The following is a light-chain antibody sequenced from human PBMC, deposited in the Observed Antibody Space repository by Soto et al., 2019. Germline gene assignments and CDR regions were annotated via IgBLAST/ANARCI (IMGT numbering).Light chain of an antibody. V-gene: IGKV3-20*01. J-gene: IGKJ4*01. CDR3: QQYGSTPLT. CDR1: QSVSRNY. Sequence: EIVLTQSPGTLSLSPGGRATLSCRASQSVSRNYVAWYQQKPGQAPRLLIYGASSRASGIPDRVSGSGSGADFTLSITRLEPEDFALYYCQQYGSTPLTFGGGTKVDIK. CDR2: GAS.